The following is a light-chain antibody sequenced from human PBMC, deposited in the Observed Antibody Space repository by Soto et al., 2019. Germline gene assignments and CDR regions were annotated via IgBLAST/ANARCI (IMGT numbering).Light chain of an antibody. CDR3: QEYGNSRT. Sequence: DIVLTQSPGTLSLSPGERGTLSCRASQSISSSSLAWYQQKPGQAPRLLMYAASSRATGIPDRFSGSESGTEFTLTISRLEPEDFAVYYCQEYGNSRTFGQGTKVEIK. V-gene: IGKV3-20*01. CDR2: AAS. CDR1: QSISSSS. J-gene: IGKJ1*01.